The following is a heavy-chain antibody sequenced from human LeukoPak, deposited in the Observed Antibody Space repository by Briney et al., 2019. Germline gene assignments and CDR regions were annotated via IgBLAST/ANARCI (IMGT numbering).Heavy chain of an antibody. J-gene: IGHJ4*02. D-gene: IGHD4-23*01. CDR1: GFTFSSYA. CDR2: ISSNGGST. V-gene: IGHV3-64*01. CDR3: ARGGSYGGYHSY. Sequence: QPGGSLRLSCAASGFTFSSYAMHWVRQAPGKGLEYVSAISSNGGSTYYANSVKGRFTISRDNSKNTLYLQMGSLRAEDMAVYYCARGGSYGGYHSYWGQGTLVTVSS.